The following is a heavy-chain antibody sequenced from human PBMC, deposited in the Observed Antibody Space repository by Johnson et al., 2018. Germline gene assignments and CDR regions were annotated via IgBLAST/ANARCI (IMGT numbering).Heavy chain of an antibody. CDR2: ISYDGSNK. V-gene: IGHV3-30-3*01. Sequence: QVQLVESGGGVVQPGRSLRLSCAASGFTFSNYAMHWVRQAPGKGLEGVAVISYDGSNKYYADSVKGRFTIPRDNSNKTVYLQMNSLGAEETALYYWARDHYYDSCGYYPYYYYYMDVWGKGTTVTVSS. CDR1: GFTFSNYA. J-gene: IGHJ6*03. CDR3: ARDHYYDSCGYYPYYYYYMDV. D-gene: IGHD3-22*01.